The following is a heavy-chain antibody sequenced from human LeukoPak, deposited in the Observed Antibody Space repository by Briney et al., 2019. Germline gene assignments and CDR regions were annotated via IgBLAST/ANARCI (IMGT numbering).Heavy chain of an antibody. CDR1: GFTVSSNY. CDR3: AREGDTSGYSMDV. V-gene: IGHV3-66*01. D-gene: IGHD2-21*02. CDR2: ISSGGST. Sequence: GGSLRLSCAASGFTVSSNYMSWVRQASGKGLQWVSVISSGGSTHYADSAKGRFTISRDNSKNTLYLQMNSLTAEDTGVYYCAREGDTSGYSMDVWGQGTTATVSS. J-gene: IGHJ6*02.